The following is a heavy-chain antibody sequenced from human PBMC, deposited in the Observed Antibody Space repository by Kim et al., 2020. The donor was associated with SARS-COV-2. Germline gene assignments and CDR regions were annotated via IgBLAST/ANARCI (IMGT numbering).Heavy chain of an antibody. V-gene: IGHV4-39*01. CDR2: IYHRGST. CDR3: ARRTEAGGYFDF. Sequence: SETLSLTCSVSGGYINTSHYYWAWIRQPPGKGLEWIGTIYHRGSTYYNPSLKSRVTISVDTSRNQFYLKLASVTAADPAVYYCARRTEAGGYFDFWGQG. CDR1: GGYINTSHYY. J-gene: IGHJ4*02. D-gene: IGHD3-16*01.